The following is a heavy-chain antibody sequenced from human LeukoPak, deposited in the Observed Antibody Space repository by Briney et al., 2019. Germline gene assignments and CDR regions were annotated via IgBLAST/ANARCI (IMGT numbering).Heavy chain of an antibody. CDR2: ISPGDSDS. V-gene: IGHV5-51*01. CDR3: ARGEPAPLNYYDSSGYPIGTFDI. CDR1: GYSFTSYW. D-gene: IGHD3-22*01. Sequence: GESLKISCKGSGYSFTSYWIGWVRQMPGKGLEWMGIISPGDSDSRYSPSFQGQITSAADKSISTAYLQWSSLKASDTAMYYCARGEPAPLNYYDSSGYPIGTFDIWGQGAMRTVSS. J-gene: IGHJ3*02.